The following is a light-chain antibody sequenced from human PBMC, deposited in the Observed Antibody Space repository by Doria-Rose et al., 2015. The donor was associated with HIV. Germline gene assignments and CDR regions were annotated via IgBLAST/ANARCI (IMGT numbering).Light chain of an antibody. J-gene: IGKJ3*01. CDR1: HNISNY. CDR2: SAS. CDR3: QQYDDPLFT. Sequence: DIQMTQSPSSLSTFVGDRVTITCQASHNISNYLNWYQQKPGRAPNLLIYSASNLETGVPPRFSGSGSGTNFTFTISSLQPEDIATYYCQQYDDPLFTFGPGTKVHIK. V-gene: IGKV1-33*01.